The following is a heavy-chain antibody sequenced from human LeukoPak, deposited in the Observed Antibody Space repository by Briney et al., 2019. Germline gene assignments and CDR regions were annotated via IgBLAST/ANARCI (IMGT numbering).Heavy chain of an antibody. Sequence: PGGSLRLSCATSGFTFAGSAMGWVRQAPGKGLEWVSSISGSGADTYYADSVKGRFTISKDSSKNTLHLQMNSLRPEDTAVYYCAKDPGFSGSYYGFDRWGHGTLVTVSS. D-gene: IGHD1-26*01. J-gene: IGHJ5*02. CDR3: AKDPGFSGSYYGFDR. CDR1: GFTFAGSA. V-gene: IGHV3-23*01. CDR2: ISGSGADT.